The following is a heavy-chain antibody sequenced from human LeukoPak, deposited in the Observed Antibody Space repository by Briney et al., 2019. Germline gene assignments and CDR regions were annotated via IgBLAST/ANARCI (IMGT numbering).Heavy chain of an antibody. J-gene: IGHJ4*02. V-gene: IGHV3-23*01. CDR3: AKDPRRVGATRAFDH. Sequence: GGSLRLSCAASGFTFSSYAMSWVRQAPGKGLEWVSAISGSGGSTYYADSVKGRFTISRDNSKNTLYLQMNSLRAEDTAVYYCAKDPRRVGATRAFDHWGQGTLVTVSS. CDR2: ISGSGGST. CDR1: GFTFSSYA. D-gene: IGHD1-26*01.